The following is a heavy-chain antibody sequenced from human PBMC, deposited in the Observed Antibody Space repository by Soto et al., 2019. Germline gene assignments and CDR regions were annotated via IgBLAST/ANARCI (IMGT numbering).Heavy chain of an antibody. CDR3: ARSYYDSSGYYYSTYYYYYGMDV. J-gene: IGHJ6*02. CDR2: IIPIFGTA. Sequence: QVQLVQSGAEVKKPGSSVKVSCKASGGTFSSYAISWVRQAPGQGLEWMGGIIPIFGTANYAQKFQGRVTITADESTITAYMELSSLRSEDTAVYYCARSYYDSSGYYYSTYYYYYGMDVWGQGTTVTVSS. CDR1: GGTFSSYA. V-gene: IGHV1-69*01. D-gene: IGHD3-22*01.